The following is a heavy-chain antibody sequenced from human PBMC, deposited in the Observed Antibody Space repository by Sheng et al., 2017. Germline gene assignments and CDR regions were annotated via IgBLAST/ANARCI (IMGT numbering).Heavy chain of an antibody. CDR2: ISYDGSNK. CDR3: ARGIQRVVRGVIMINYGM. V-gene: IGHV3-30*01. CDR1: GFTFSSYA. D-gene: IGHD3-10*01. J-gene: IGHJ6*01. Sequence: QVQLVESGGGVVQPGRSLRLSCAASGFTFSSYAMHWVRQAPGKGLEWVAVISYDGSNKYYADSVKGRFTISRDNSKNTLYLQMNSLRAEDTAVYYCARGIQRVVRGVIMINYGM.